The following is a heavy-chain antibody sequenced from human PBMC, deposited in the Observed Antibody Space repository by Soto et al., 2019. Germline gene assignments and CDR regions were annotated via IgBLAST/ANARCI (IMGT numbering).Heavy chain of an antibody. D-gene: IGHD6-13*01. CDR3: AHSKDYSSRWYTLDFDY. V-gene: IGHV2-5*02. J-gene: IGHJ4*02. CDR1: GESISGHYWT. Sequence: TLSLTCTVSGESISGHYWTWVRRPPGKALEWLALIYWDDDKRYSPSLKSRLTITKDTSKNQVVLTMTNVDPVDTATYYCAHSKDYSSRWYTLDFDYWGQGTLVTVSS. CDR2: IYWDDDK.